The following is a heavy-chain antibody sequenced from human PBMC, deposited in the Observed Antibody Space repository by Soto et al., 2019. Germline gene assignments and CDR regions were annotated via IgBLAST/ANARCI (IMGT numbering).Heavy chain of an antibody. CDR3: LKNLNDYGDYVAYNWFDP. Sequence: SETLSLTCSVPGGSIRRSDSYWTWVRQGPGKGLEWIAYISDSGSTDYNPSLKSRATISIDTSKNVFFLNLSSVTAADTAVYYFLKNLNDYGDYVAYNWFDPWGQRTLVTSPQ. CDR1: GGSIRRSDSY. D-gene: IGHD4-17*01. CDR2: ISDSGST. V-gene: IGHV4-30-4*08. J-gene: IGHJ5*02.